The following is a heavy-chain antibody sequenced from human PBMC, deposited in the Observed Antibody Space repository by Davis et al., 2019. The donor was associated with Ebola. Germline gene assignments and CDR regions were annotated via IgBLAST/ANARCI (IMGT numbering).Heavy chain of an antibody. CDR2: INWNGGST. D-gene: IGHD4-11*01. CDR3: ARVLQSAYFDY. CDR1: GFTFDDYG. Sequence: GESLKISCAASGFTFDDYGMSWVRQAPGKGLEWVSGINWNGGSTGYADSVKGRFTISRDNAKNSLYLQMNSLRAEDTALYYCARVLQSAYFDYWGQGTLVTVSS. V-gene: IGHV3-20*04. J-gene: IGHJ4*02.